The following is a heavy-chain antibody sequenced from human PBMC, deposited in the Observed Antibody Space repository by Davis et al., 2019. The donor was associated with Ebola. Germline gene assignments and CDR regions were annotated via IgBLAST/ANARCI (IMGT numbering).Heavy chain of an antibody. CDR3: ARHALAYTGAFDI. Sequence: GESLKISCKGSGYSFTSYWIGWARQMPGKGLEWMGRIDPSDSYTNYSPSFQGHVTISADKSISTAYLQWSSLKASDTAMYYCARHALAYTGAFDIWGQGTMVTVSS. CDR2: IDPSDSYT. J-gene: IGHJ3*02. CDR1: GYSFTSYW. V-gene: IGHV5-10-1*01. D-gene: IGHD1-1*01.